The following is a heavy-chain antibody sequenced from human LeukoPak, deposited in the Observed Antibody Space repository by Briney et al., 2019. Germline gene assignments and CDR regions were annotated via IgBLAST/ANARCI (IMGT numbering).Heavy chain of an antibody. D-gene: IGHD3-3*02. Sequence: GGSLRLSCAASGFTFVIHDMSWVRQVPGKGLEWLGHIKSEGEGATTDYAAPAKGRFAISRDDSKNMIYLQMSSLKIDDTAIYYCIAHFPYFYGFDVWGKGTTVTVSS. CDR1: GFTFVIHD. CDR3: IAHFPYFYGFDV. V-gene: IGHV3-15*01. CDR2: IKSEGEGATT. J-gene: IGHJ6*04.